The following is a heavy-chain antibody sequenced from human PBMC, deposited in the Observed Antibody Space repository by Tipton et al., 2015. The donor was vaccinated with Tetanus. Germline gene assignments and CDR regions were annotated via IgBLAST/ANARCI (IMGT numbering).Heavy chain of an antibody. V-gene: IGHV3-48*02. CDR1: GFSFRDFG. D-gene: IGHD2-21*01. Sequence: SLRLSCAGSGFSFRDFGMNWVRQAPGKGLEWVSYISYSRTSIYYADSVKGRFVVSRDNAKNSLYLQMNTLRDDDTAVYYCARRGEARANWFDSWGQGTLVTVSS. J-gene: IGHJ5*01. CDR3: ARRGEARANWFDS. CDR2: ISYSRTSI.